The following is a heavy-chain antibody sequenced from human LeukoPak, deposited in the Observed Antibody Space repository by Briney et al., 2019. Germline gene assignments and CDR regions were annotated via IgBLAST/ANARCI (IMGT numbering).Heavy chain of an antibody. CDR1: AGTFSSYA. CDR3: ARLPKNKNWFDP. Sequence: SVKVSCKASAGTFSSYAISWVRQAPGQGLEWMGRIIPIFGTANYAQKFQGRVTITTDESTSTAYMELSSLRSEDTAVYYCARLPKNKNWFDPWGQGTLVTVSS. CDR2: IIPIFGTA. V-gene: IGHV1-69*05. J-gene: IGHJ5*02. D-gene: IGHD2/OR15-2a*01.